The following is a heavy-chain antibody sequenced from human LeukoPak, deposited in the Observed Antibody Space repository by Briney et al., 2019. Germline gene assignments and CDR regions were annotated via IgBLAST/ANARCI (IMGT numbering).Heavy chain of an antibody. CDR1: GGSISSYY. CDR2: IYNSGST. D-gene: IGHD1-26*01. V-gene: IGHV4-59*01. CDR3: AGCRGGSYYLPFDY. J-gene: IGHJ4*02. Sequence: SETLSLTCTVSGGSISSYYWSWIRQPPGKGLEWIGYIYNSGSTNYNPSLKSRVTISGDTSKNQFSLKLSSVTAADTAVYYCAGCRGGSYYLPFDYWGQGTLVTVSS.